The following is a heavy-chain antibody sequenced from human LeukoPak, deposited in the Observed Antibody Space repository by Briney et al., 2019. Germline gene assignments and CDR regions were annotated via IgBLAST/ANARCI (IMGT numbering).Heavy chain of an antibody. CDR3: ARGPDWNYDYVWGSYRWNWFDP. Sequence: PSQTLSLTCTVSGGSISSGGYYWRWIRQHPGKGLEWIGYIYYSGSTYYNPSLKSRVTISVDTSKNQFSLKLSSVTAADTAVYYCARGPDWNYDYVWGSYRWNWFDPWGQGTLVTVSS. CDR2: IYYSGST. D-gene: IGHD3-16*02. CDR1: GGSISSGGYY. J-gene: IGHJ5*02. V-gene: IGHV4-31*03.